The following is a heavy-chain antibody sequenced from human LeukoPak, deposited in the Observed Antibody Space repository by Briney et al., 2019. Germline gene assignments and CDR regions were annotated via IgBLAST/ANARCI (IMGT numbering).Heavy chain of an antibody. V-gene: IGHV4-30-2*01. CDR3: ARVSSGYYPNWFDP. CDR1: GGSISSGGYS. D-gene: IGHD3-22*01. CDR2: IYHSGST. Sequence: TLSLTCAVSGGSISSGGYSWSWIRQPPGKGLEWIGYIYHSGSTYYNPSLKSRVTISVDRSKNQFSLKPSSVTAADTAVYYCARVSSGYYPNWFDPWGQGTLVTVSS. J-gene: IGHJ5*02.